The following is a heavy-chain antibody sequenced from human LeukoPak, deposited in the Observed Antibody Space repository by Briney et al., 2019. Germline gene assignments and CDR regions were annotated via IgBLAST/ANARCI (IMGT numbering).Heavy chain of an antibody. Sequence: GGSLRLSCAASGFTFSNYAMSWVRQVPGKGLEWVSGITSNTASTYYADSVKGRFSISRDNSKNTLYLQMSSLRADDTAVYYCARNYGSGNYYLDYWGQGALVTVSS. V-gene: IGHV3-23*01. CDR1: GFTFSNYA. D-gene: IGHD3-10*01. CDR2: ITSNTAST. J-gene: IGHJ4*02. CDR3: ARNYGSGNYYLDY.